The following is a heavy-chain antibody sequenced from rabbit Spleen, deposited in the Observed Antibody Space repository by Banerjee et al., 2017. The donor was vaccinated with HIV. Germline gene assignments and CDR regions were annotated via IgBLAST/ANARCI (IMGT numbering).Heavy chain of an antibody. Sequence: QSLEESGGDLVKPGASLTLTCTASGFSFSDNYVMCWVRQAPGKGLEWIACINTYTGKSVYASWATGRFTISRTSSITVTLQMTSLTAADTATYFCARDLIGIIGWNFYLWGPGTLVTVS. CDR1: GFSFSDNYV. J-gene: IGHJ4*01. CDR3: ARDLIGIIGWNFYL. CDR2: INTYTGKS. D-gene: IGHD1-1*01. V-gene: IGHV1S40*01.